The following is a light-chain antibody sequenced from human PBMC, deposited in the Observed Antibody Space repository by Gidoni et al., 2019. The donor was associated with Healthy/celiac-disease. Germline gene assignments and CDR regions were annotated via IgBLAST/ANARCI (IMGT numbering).Light chain of an antibody. CDR2: GAS. CDR3: QQYGSSPVT. J-gene: IGKJ1*01. Sequence: IVLTQSPGTLSLSPGERATLSCRASQSVSSSYLAWYQQKPGQAPRLHIYGASSRATGIPDRFSGSGSGTDFTLTISRLEPEDFAVYYCQQYGSSPVTFGQGTKVEIK. CDR1: QSVSSSY. V-gene: IGKV3-20*01.